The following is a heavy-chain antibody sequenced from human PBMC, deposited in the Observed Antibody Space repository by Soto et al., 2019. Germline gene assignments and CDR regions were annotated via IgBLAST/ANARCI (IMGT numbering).Heavy chain of an antibody. CDR3: ARDPKNDYALFDP. J-gene: IGHJ5*02. CDR1: GFTFSSYG. D-gene: IGHD4-17*01. CDR2: IWYDGSNK. Sequence: PGGSLRLSCAASGFTFSSYGMHWVRQAPGKGLEWVAVIWYDGSNKYYADSVKGRFTISRDNSKNTLYLQMNSLRAEDTAVYYCARDPKNDYALFDPWGQGTLVTVSS. V-gene: IGHV3-33*01.